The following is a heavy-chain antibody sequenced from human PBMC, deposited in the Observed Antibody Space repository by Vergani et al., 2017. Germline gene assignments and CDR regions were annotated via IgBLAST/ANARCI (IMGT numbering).Heavy chain of an antibody. CDR1: EFTFSTYS. D-gene: IGHD6-25*01. CDR3: ARDGEKVGYRRHNYLDF. Sequence: EVQLLESGGGLVQPGGSLRLSCAASEFTFSTYSMNWVRQAPGKGLEWVSSISSGSTYTFYADSVKDRFTISRDNAKSTLYLHMSSLRAEDTAIYYCARDGEKVGYRRHNYLDFWGQGTLVTVSS. J-gene: IGHJ4*02. V-gene: IGHV3-21*06. CDR2: ISSGSTYT.